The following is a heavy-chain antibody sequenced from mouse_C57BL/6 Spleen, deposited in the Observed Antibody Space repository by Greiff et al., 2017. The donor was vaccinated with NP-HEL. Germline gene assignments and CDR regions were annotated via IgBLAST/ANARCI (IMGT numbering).Heavy chain of an antibody. CDR2: IWSDGST. D-gene: IGHD2-4*01. V-gene: IGHV2-6*03. CDR1: GFSLTSYG. Sequence: VKLMESGPGLVAPSQSLSITCTVSGFSLTSYGVHWVRQPPGKGLEWLVVIWSDGSTTYNSALKSRLSISKDNSKSQVFLKMNSLQTDDTAMYYCARYYDYYYAMDYWGQGTSVTVSS. J-gene: IGHJ4*01. CDR3: ARYYDYYYAMDY.